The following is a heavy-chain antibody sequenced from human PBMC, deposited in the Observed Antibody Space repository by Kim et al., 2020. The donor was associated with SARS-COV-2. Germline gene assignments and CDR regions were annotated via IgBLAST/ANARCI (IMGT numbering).Heavy chain of an antibody. V-gene: IGHV4-34*01. D-gene: IGHD3-10*01. J-gene: IGHJ4*02. CDR3: ARMPRVRGLPPIDY. Sequence: NQSRKSRITKSVDASKNQFSLKLISVTTADTAVYYCARMPRVRGLPPIDYWGQGTLVTVSS.